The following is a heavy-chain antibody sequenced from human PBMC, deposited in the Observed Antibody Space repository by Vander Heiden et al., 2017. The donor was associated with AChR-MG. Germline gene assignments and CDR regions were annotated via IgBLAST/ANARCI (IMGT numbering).Heavy chain of an antibody. D-gene: IGHD2-2*01. J-gene: IGHJ5*02. CDR2: IIPIFDTP. CDR3: ASLVLGDTVVVPAPLGWFDP. Sequence: QVQLVQSGAEVRKPGSSVTVSCSASGGTFRRSRITWVRRAPGQGLEWMGGIIPIFDTPNYAQKFQGRVTITADESTNVVYMQLSSLTSEDTAVYYCASLVLGDTVVVPAPLGWFDPWGQGTLVTVSS. CDR1: GGTFRRSR. V-gene: IGHV1-69*01.